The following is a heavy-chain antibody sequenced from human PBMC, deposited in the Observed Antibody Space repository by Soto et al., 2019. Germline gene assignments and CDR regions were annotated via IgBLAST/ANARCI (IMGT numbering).Heavy chain of an antibody. CDR2: IIPIFGTA. Sequence: SVKVSCKASGGTFSSYAISWVRQAPGQGLEWMGGIIPIFGTANYAQKFQGRVTITADESTSTAYMELSSLRSEDTAVYYCARDGIAAADYYYGMDVWGQGTTVTVSS. D-gene: IGHD6-13*01. J-gene: IGHJ6*02. CDR3: ARDGIAAADYYYGMDV. V-gene: IGHV1-69*13. CDR1: GGTFSSYA.